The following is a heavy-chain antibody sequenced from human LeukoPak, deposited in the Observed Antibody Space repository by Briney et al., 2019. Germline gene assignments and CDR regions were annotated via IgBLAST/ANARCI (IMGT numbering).Heavy chain of an antibody. Sequence: SQTLSLTCAISGDGVSSDSAAWTWIRQSPSRGLEWLGRTYYRSKWYNDYAVSLRSRLTFNADTSKNQFSVHLDSVTPEDTAVYYCARDWLGYYLDYWGQGTLVAVSS. CDR3: ARDWLGYYLDY. V-gene: IGHV6-1*01. D-gene: IGHD6-19*01. J-gene: IGHJ4*02. CDR2: TYYRSKWYN. CDR1: GDGVSSDSAA.